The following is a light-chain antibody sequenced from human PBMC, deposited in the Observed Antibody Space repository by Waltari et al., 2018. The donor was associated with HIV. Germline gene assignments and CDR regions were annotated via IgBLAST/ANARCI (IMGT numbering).Light chain of an antibody. CDR2: ENN. CDR1: SSNIGNNF. CDR3: GTWDSTLSVVI. Sequence: QSVLTQPPSVSAAPGQKVTVSCSGSSSNIGNNFVSWYQQLPATAPRLLIHENNQRPSGIPDRFSGSKSGTSATLAITGLQTGDEADYYCGTWDSTLSVVIFGAGTKLTVL. J-gene: IGLJ2*01. V-gene: IGLV1-51*02.